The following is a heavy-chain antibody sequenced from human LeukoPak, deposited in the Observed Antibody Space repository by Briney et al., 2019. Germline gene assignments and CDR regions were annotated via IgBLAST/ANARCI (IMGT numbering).Heavy chain of an antibody. CDR1: GYTFTSYG. CDR3: ARDSTEYQLSDY. CDR2: ISAYNGNT. V-gene: IGHV1-18*01. J-gene: IGHJ4*02. Sequence: ASVKVSCKASGYTFTSYGISWVRQAPGQGPEWMGWISAYNGNTNYAQKLQGRVTMTTDTSTSTAYMELRSLRYDDTAVYYCARDSTEYQLSDYWGQGTLVTVSS. D-gene: IGHD2-2*01.